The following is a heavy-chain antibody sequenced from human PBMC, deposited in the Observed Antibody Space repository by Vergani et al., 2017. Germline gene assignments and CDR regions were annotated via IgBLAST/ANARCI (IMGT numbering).Heavy chain of an antibody. CDR1: GGTFSSYA. J-gene: IGHJ4*02. CDR2: ISAYNGNT. Sequence: QVQLVQSGAEVKKPGSSVKVSCKASGGTFSSYAISWVRQAPGQGLEWMGWISAYNGNTNYAQKLQGRVTMTTDTSTSTAYMELRSLRSDDTAVYYCARDSRGTTVANYWGQGTLVTVSS. D-gene: IGHD4-23*01. CDR3: ARDSRGTTVANY. V-gene: IGHV1-18*01.